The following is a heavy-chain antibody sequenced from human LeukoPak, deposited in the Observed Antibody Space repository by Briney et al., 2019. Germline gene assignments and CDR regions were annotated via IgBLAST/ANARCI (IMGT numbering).Heavy chain of an antibody. CDR2: IKQDGSEK. V-gene: IGHV3-7*01. Sequence: GGSLRLSCAASGFTFSSYWMSWVRQAPGKGLEWVANIKQDGSEKYYLDSVRGRFTISRDNAKNSLYLQMNSLGVEDTAIYYCARDYVWGSSESDYWGQGTLVTVSS. D-gene: IGHD7-27*01. CDR1: GFTFSSYW. CDR3: ARDYVWGSSESDY. J-gene: IGHJ4*02.